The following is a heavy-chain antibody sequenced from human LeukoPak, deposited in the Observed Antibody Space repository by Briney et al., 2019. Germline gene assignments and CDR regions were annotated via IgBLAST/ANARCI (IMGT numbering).Heavy chain of an antibody. J-gene: IGHJ4*02. Sequence: PGGSLRLSCAASGFTFSTYGMHWVRQAPGKGLEWVAVIWYDGSKNYYADSVKGRFTISRDNSENSLYLEMNSLRAEDTAVYYCARVQQPLVWYFDQWGQGTPVTVSS. V-gene: IGHV3-33*01. D-gene: IGHD6-13*01. CDR3: ARVQQPLVWYFDQ. CDR1: GFTFSTYG. CDR2: IWYDGSKN.